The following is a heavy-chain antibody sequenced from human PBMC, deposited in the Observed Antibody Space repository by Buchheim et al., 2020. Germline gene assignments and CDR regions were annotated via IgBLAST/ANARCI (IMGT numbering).Heavy chain of an antibody. V-gene: IGHV3-23*01. CDR1: GFTFNTYG. CDR2: ISASGGST. Sequence: EVQLLESGGGLVQPGGSLRLSCQASGFTFNTYGMPWVRRAPEKGLEWVSLISASGGSTYYADSVRGRFTISRDNSKNTLHLQMNSLRAEDTAVYYCAKGLTGDAFDYWGPGTL. D-gene: IGHD7-27*01. CDR3: AKGLTGDAFDY. J-gene: IGHJ4*02.